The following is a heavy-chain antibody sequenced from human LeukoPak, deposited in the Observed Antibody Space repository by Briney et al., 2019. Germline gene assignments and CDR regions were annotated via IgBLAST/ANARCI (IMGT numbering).Heavy chain of an antibody. Sequence: PSETLSLTCTVSGVSISSSSYYWGWIRQPPEKGLEWIGSIYYSGSTYYNPSLKSRVTISVDTSKNQFSLKLSSVTAADTAVYYCASSGSYRFDYWGQGTLVTVSS. J-gene: IGHJ4*02. D-gene: IGHD1-26*01. CDR1: GVSISSSSYY. V-gene: IGHV4-39*01. CDR3: ASSGSYRFDY. CDR2: IYYSGST.